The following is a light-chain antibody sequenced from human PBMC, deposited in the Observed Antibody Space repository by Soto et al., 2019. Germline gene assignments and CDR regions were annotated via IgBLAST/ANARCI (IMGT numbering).Light chain of an antibody. CDR3: SSYTRSTTVI. Sequence: QSVLTQPASVSGSPGQSITISCTGTSSDIGAYNYVSWYQQHPGKAPKLMIYEVTNRPSGVSNRFSGSKSGNTASLTISGLQAADEADYYCSSYTRSTTVIFGGGTKVTVL. CDR2: EVT. V-gene: IGLV2-14*01. J-gene: IGLJ2*01. CDR1: SSDIGAYNY.